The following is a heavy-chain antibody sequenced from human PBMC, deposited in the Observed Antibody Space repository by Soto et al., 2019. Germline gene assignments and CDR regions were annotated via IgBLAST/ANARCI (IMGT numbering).Heavy chain of an antibody. J-gene: IGHJ6*02. Sequence: SETLSLTCTVSGGSISSYCWSWIRQPPGKGLEWIGYIYYSGSTNYNPSLKSRVTISVDTAKNQFSLKLSSVTAADTAVYYCASVPESSSPHDYYGMDVWGQGTPVNVSS. CDR2: IYYSGST. V-gene: IGHV4-59*01. D-gene: IGHD6-6*01. CDR3: ASVPESSSPHDYYGMDV. CDR1: GGSISSYC.